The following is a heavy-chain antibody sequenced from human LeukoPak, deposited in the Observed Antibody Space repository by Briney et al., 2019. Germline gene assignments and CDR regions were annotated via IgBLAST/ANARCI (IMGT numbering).Heavy chain of an antibody. D-gene: IGHD4-11*01. V-gene: IGHV3-23*01. J-gene: IGHJ6*03. CDR1: GFTFSYYA. CDR3: AKGLQEHYYYYYMDV. CDR2: ISGRGGSI. Sequence: GGSLLLSCAASGFTFSYYAMNWVRQAPGKGLEWVSVISGRGGSIYYADSVKGRFTISRDKSKNTLYLQMNSLRAEDTAVYYCAKGLQEHYYYYYMDVWGRGTTVTVSS.